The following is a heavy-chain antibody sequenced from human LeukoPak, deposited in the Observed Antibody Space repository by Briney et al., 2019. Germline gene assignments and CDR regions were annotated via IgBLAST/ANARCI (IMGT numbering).Heavy chain of an antibody. CDR3: ARGRYFDY. Sequence: PSETLSLTCSVSGGSINNADYYWNWIRQRPGKGLEWIGYVYYSGNTYYNPSLKSRVTISIDTSKNQFSLKLSSVTAADTAVYYCARGRYFDYWGQGTLVTVSS. J-gene: IGHJ4*02. CDR2: VYYSGNT. CDR1: GGSINNADYY. V-gene: IGHV4-31*03.